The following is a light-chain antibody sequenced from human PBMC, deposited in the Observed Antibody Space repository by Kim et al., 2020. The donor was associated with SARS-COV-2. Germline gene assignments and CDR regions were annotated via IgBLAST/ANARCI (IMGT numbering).Light chain of an antibody. V-gene: IGKV3-20*01. CDR3: RQYGSSPLYT. J-gene: IGKJ2*01. Sequence: EIVLTQSPGTLSLSPGERATLSCRASQSVSSSYLAWYQQKPGQAPRLLIYGASSMATGIPDRFSGSGSGTDFTLTISRLEPEDFAVYYCRQYGSSPLYTFGQGTKLEI. CDR2: GAS. CDR1: QSVSSSY.